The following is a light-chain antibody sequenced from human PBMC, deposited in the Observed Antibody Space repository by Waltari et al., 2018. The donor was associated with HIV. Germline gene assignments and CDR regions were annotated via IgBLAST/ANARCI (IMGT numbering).Light chain of an antibody. CDR3: LQTNISPLT. CDR2: AAS. J-gene: IGKJ3*01. Sequence: DIQMTQSQHSLSASVGGRVTITCRPSQNIDTFVCWYQQKPGEAPRLLISAASAVQSGVPSRFSGSGSGTDFTLTISSLQPEDFATYFCLQTNISPLTFGPGTKVDVK. CDR1: QNIDTF. V-gene: IGKV1-39*01.